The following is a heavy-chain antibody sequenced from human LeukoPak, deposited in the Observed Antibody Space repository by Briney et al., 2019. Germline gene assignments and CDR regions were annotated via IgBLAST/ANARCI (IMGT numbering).Heavy chain of an antibody. J-gene: IGHJ4*02. CDR1: GGTFSSYA. CDR2: IIPIFGTA. CDR3: ARAGSGELLPNYYFDY. Sequence: SVKVSCKASGGTFSSYAISWVRQAPGQGLEWMGGIIPIFGTANYAQKFQGRVTITADESTSTAYMELSSLRSEDTAVYYCARAGSGELLPNYYFDYWGQGTPVTVSS. V-gene: IGHV1-69*13. D-gene: IGHD1-26*01.